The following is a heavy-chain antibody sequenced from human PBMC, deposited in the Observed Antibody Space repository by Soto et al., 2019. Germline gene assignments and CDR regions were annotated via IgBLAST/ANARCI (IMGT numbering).Heavy chain of an antibody. D-gene: IGHD6-13*01. J-gene: IGHJ6*02. V-gene: IGHV4-59*01. CDR1: GGSISSYY. Sequence: SETLSLTWTVAGGSISSYYWRWIRQPPGKVLEWIGYIYYSGSTNYNPSVKSRVTISGDTSKNQFSRKLSSVTAADTPVYYCARDQAAAGTTGEYYYYYGMDVWGQGTTVTVS. CDR3: ARDQAAAGTTGEYYYYYGMDV. CDR2: IYYSGST.